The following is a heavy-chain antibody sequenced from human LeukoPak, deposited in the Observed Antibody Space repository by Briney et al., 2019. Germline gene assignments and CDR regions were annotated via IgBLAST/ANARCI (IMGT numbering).Heavy chain of an antibody. CDR2: IIPIFGTA. J-gene: IGHJ4*02. CDR3: AGGPMIERSPVGY. V-gene: IGHV1-69*05. CDR1: GGTFSSYA. Sequence: SVKVSCKASGGTFSSYAISWVRQAPGQGLEWMGRIIPIFGTANSAQKFQGRVTITTDESTSTAYMELSSLRSEDTAVYYCAGGPMIERSPVGYWGQGTLVTVSS. D-gene: IGHD3-22*01.